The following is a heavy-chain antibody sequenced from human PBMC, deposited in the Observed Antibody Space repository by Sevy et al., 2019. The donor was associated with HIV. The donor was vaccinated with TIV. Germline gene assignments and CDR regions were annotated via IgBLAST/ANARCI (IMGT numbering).Heavy chain of an antibody. D-gene: IGHD6-19*01. CDR1: GFNLDNFW. J-gene: IGHJ4*02. V-gene: IGHV3-7*01. CDR2: IRQDGSEI. CDR3: VRAIQSDGSF. Sequence: GGFLRLSCVASGFNLDNFWMNWVRQAPGKGLEWVANIRQDGSEIYYVASVKGRFTISRDNARNLVYLQMNSLRVEDTALYSCVRAIQSDGSFWGQGALVTVSS.